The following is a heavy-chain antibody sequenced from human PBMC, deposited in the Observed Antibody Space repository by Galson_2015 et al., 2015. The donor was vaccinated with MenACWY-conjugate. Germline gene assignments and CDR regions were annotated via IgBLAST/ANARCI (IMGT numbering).Heavy chain of an antibody. CDR3: AREPRFLEWLLYSYYGMDV. Sequence: SETLSLTCTVSGGSISSSSYYWGWIRQPPGKGLEWIGSIYYSGSTYYNPSLKSRVTISVDTSKNQFSLKLSSVTAADTAVYYCAREPRFLEWLLYSYYGMDVWGQGTTVTVSS. V-gene: IGHV4-39*07. J-gene: IGHJ6*02. CDR1: GGSISSSSYY. D-gene: IGHD3-3*01. CDR2: IYYSGST.